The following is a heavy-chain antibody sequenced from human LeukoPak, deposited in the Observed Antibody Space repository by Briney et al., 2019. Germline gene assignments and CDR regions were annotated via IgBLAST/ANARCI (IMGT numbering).Heavy chain of an antibody. Sequence: GGSLRLSCAPSGFIFSSYAMSWVRQAPGKGLEWVSSISGGRGSTFYADSVKGRFTISRDNFKNTLYMQMNSLRPEDTAVYYCAKSGLQSRTGVDYWGRGTLVTVSS. CDR1: GFIFSSYA. CDR2: ISGGRGST. D-gene: IGHD2-8*02. CDR3: AKSGLQSRTGVDY. J-gene: IGHJ4*02. V-gene: IGHV3-23*01.